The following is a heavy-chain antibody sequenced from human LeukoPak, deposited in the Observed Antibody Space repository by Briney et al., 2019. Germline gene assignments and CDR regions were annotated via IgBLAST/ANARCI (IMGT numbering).Heavy chain of an antibody. CDR3: ARGYSRAAFDI. CDR2: ISSTGGTI. Sequence: PGGSLRLSCAASGFTFSSYAMSWVRQAPGKGLEWVSFISSTGGTIYYADAVKGRFTVSRDNAKNSLLLQMNSLSAEDTALYYCARGYSRAAFDIWGQGTMVTVSS. J-gene: IGHJ3*02. CDR1: GFTFSSYA. D-gene: IGHD2-15*01. V-gene: IGHV3-48*01.